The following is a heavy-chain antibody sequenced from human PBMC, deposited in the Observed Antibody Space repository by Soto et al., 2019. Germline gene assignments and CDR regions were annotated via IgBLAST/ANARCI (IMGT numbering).Heavy chain of an antibody. CDR3: TRVRRTMIVVVNDY. V-gene: IGHV3-49*04. Sequence: GGSLRLSCTVSGFSVGYYDMSWVRQSPGKGLEWVGLIRRKAYGGTTEYAASVKGRFTISRDDSKSIAYLQMNSLETEDTAVYYCTRVRRTMIVVVNDYWGQGTLVTVSS. CDR2: IRRKAYGGTT. D-gene: IGHD3-22*01. CDR1: GFSVGYYD. J-gene: IGHJ4*02.